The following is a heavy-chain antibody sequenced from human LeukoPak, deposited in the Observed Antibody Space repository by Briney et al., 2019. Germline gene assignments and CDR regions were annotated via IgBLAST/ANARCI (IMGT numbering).Heavy chain of an antibody. CDR3: ASGSVTTLLFDF. J-gene: IGHJ4*02. CDR2: IYYSGTT. CDR1: GGSISSYY. D-gene: IGHD3-10*01. Sequence: SETLSLTCTVSGGSISSYYWSWIRQPPGKGLEWIGYIYYSGTTYYNPSLKSRLTISVDTSKNQISLKLSSVTAADTAVYYCASGSVTTLLFDFWGQGTLVTVSS. V-gene: IGHV4-59*06.